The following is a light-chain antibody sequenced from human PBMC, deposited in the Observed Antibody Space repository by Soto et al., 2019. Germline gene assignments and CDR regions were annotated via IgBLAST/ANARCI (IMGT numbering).Light chain of an antibody. CDR3: SSYAGSSNV. J-gene: IGLJ1*01. Sequence: QYVLTQPPSASGSPGQSVAISCTGTSIDVGGYNYFSWYQQHPGKAPKLMIYEVNTRPSGVPDRFSGSKSGNTASLTVSGLQAEDEADYYCSSYAGSSNVFGTGTKVTVL. V-gene: IGLV2-8*01. CDR1: SIDVGGYNY. CDR2: EVN.